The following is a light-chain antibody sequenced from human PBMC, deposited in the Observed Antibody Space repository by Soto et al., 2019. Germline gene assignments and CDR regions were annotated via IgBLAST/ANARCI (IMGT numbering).Light chain of an antibody. V-gene: IGKV2-28*01. J-gene: IGKJ1*01. CDR1: QSLLYSNGYNY. CDR2: WGS. CDR3: MQALQAPLT. Sequence: DIVMTQSPLSLPVTPGEPAPISCRSSQSLLYSNGYNYLDWYLQKPGQSPQLLIYWGSNRASGVPDRFSGSVSGTDFTLKISRVEAEDVGLYYCMQALQAPLTFGQGTKVDI.